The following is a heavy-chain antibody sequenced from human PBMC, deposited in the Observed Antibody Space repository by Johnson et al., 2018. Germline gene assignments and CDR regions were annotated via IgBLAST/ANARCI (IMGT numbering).Heavy chain of an antibody. CDR2: INPSGGST. V-gene: IGHV1-46*01. Sequence: QVQLQESGAEVKKPGASXKVSCKASGYTFTSYYLHWVRQAPGQGLEWLGIINPSGGSTRYAQKFQGRVTMTRDTSTSTVYRELSSRRSEDTAGYYRARGSYYYDSSGYLGSFQHWGQGTLVTVSS. CDR3: ARGSYYYDSSGYLGSFQH. J-gene: IGHJ1*01. CDR1: GYTFTSYY. D-gene: IGHD3-22*01.